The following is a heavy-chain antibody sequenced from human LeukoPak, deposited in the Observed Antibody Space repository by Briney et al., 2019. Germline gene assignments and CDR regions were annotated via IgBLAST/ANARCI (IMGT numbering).Heavy chain of an antibody. D-gene: IGHD5-12*01. CDR2: ISGSGGGT. CDR1: GFTFSSYV. V-gene: IGHV3-23*01. CDR3: AKRASGHENN. Sequence: GGSLRLSCAVSGFTFSSYVMSWVRQAPGKGLEWVSGISGSGGGTYYADSVKGRFTISRDNSKNTLYLQMNSLRPDDTAVYYCAKRASGHENNWGQGTLVTVSS. J-gene: IGHJ4*02.